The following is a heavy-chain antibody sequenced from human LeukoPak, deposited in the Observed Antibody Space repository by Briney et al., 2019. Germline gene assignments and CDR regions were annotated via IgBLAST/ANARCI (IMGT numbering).Heavy chain of an antibody. CDR2: IYYSGST. CDR3: ARDYYPYYYDSSGYYTRYFDY. D-gene: IGHD3-22*01. CDR1: GGSFSSYY. V-gene: IGHV4-39*07. J-gene: IGHJ4*02. Sequence: SETLSLTCAVYGGSFSSYYWGWIRQPPGKGLEWIGSIYYSGSTYYNPSLKSRVTISVDTSKNQFSLKLSSVTAADTAVYYCARDYYPYYYDSSGYYTRYFDYWGQGTLVTVSS.